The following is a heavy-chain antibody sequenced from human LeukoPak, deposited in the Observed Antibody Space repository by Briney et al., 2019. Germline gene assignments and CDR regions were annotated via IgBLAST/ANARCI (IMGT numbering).Heavy chain of an antibody. CDR3: ARGQGSGVYYYYYYGMDV. D-gene: IGHD3-10*01. V-gene: IGHV4-59*01. Sequence: SETLSLTCTVSGGSISSYYWSWIRQPPGKGLEWIGYIYYSGSTNYNPSLKSRVTISVDTFKNQFSLKLSSVTAADTAVYYCARGQGSGVYYYYYYGMDVWGQGTTVTVSS. CDR1: GGSISSYY. J-gene: IGHJ6*02. CDR2: IYYSGST.